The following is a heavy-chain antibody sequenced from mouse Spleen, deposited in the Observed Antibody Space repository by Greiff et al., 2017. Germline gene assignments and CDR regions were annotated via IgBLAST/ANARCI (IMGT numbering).Heavy chain of an antibody. CDR2: ISNSGGST. V-gene: IGHV5-12-1*01. Sequence: DVQLVESGGGLVKLGGSLKLSCAASGFTFSSYYMSWVRQTPEKRLEWVATISNSGGSTYYPDSVKDRFTISRDNAKNTLYLQMSSLNSEDTAVYYCARDLGSYYSYDGFAYWGQGTLVTVSA. D-gene: IGHD2-12*01. CDR1: GFTFSSYY. J-gene: IGHJ3*01. CDR3: ARDLGSYYSYDGFAY.